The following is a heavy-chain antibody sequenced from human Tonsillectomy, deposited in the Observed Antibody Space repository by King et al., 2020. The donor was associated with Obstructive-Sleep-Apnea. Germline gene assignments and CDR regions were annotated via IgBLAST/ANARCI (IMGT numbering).Heavy chain of an antibody. CDR2: ISSSSSYT. CDR3: AGHCSSTSCYAAFDY. Sequence: QLVQSGGGLVKPGGSLRLSCAASGFTFSDYYMSWIRQAPGKGLEWGSYISSSSSYTNYADFVKGRFTISRDNAKNSLYLQMNSLRAEDTAVYYCAGHCSSTSCYAAFDYWGQGTLVTVSS. V-gene: IGHV3-11*06. D-gene: IGHD2-2*01. J-gene: IGHJ4*02. CDR1: GFTFSDYY.